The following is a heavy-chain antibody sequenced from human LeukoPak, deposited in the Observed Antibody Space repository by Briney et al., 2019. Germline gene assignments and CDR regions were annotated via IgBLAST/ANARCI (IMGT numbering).Heavy chain of an antibody. Sequence: SETLSLTCAVYGGSFSGYYWSWLRQPPGKGLEWIGEINHSGSTNYNPSLKSRVTISVDTSKNQFSRKLSSVTAVDTAVYYCSGRGDYWGQGTLVTVSS. CDR1: GGSFSGYY. CDR3: SGRGDY. J-gene: IGHJ4*02. V-gene: IGHV4-34*01. CDR2: INHSGST.